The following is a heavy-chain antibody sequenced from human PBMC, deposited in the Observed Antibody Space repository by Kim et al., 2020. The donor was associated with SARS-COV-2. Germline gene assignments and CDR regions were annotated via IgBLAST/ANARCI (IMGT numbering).Heavy chain of an antibody. CDR3: ASCGGDCYDY. J-gene: IGHJ4*02. V-gene: IGHV4-34*01. D-gene: IGHD2-21*02. CDR2: ST. Sequence: STNYSPSLKSRVTISVDPSKNQFSLKLSSVTAADTAVYYCASCGGDCYDYWGQGTLVTVSS.